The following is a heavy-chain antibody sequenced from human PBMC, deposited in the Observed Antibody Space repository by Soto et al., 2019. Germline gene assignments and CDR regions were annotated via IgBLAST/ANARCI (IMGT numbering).Heavy chain of an antibody. CDR2: IFHSGST. Sequence: PSETLSVTCAFSGGPMNFGCYAWSWIRQPPGKGLEWIGYIFHSGSTKYNPSLKSRVTISVGRSKNQFSLKLSSVTAADTAVYYRARGTPGSYYNFVWFDPWGQGTMVTVSS. J-gene: IGHJ5*02. CDR3: ARGTPGSYYNFVWFDP. CDR1: GGPMNFGCYA. V-gene: IGHV4-30-2*01. D-gene: IGHD3-10*01.